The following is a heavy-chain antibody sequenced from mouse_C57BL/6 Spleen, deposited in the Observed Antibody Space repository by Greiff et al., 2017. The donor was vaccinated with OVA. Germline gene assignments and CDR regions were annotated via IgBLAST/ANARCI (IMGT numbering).Heavy chain of an antibody. V-gene: IGHV5-17*01. J-gene: IGHJ1*03. Sequence: DVKLVESGGGLVKPGGSLKLSCAASGFTFSDYGMHWVRQAPEKGLEWVAYISSGSSTIYYADTVKGRFTISRDNAKNTLFLQMTSLRSEDTAMYYCAKGSVSYWYFDVWGTGTTVTVSS. CDR2: ISSGSSTI. D-gene: IGHD1-1*01. CDR1: GFTFSDYG. CDR3: AKGSVSYWYFDV.